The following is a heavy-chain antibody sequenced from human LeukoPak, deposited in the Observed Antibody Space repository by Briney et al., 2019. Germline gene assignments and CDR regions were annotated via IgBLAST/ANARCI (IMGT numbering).Heavy chain of an antibody. V-gene: IGHV4-39*07. CDR3: AGTREVVTSDSVFDY. J-gene: IGHJ4*02. CDR2: IYKNGDT. D-gene: IGHD2-21*02. CDR1: GGSISSSSYF. Sequence: SETLSLTCTVSGGSISSSSYFWGWIRQPPGKGLDWIGSIYKNGDTYYKPSLKSRVSISIDASSNQFSLKVRSMTAADTAVYYCAGTREVVTSDSVFDYWGQGAPVTVSS.